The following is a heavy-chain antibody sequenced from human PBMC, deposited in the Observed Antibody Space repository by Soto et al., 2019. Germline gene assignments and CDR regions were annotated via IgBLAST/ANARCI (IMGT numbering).Heavy chain of an antibody. J-gene: IGHJ6*02. V-gene: IGHV4-59*01. Sequence: SETLSLTCTVSGGSISSYYWSWIRQPPGKGLEWIGYIYYSGSTNYNPSLKSRVTRSVDTAKNQFSLKLSSVTAADTAVYYCARDWAGYDIVTGSLYYYGMDVWRQGTTVTVSS. CDR1: GGSISSYY. CDR3: ARDWAGYDIVTGSLYYYGMDV. D-gene: IGHD3-9*01. CDR2: IYYSGST.